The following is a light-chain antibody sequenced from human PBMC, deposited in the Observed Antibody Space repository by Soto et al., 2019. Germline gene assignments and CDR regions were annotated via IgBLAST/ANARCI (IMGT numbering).Light chain of an antibody. CDR3: SSYTTTNTVV. Sequence: QSALTQPASVSGSPGQSITISCTGTSSDVGSYNYVSWYQHHPGKAPKVIIYEVANRPSEIFNRFSGSKSGNTAYLTISGLQAEDEADYYCSSYTTTNTVVFAGGTKLTVL. CDR2: EVA. V-gene: IGLV2-14*01. J-gene: IGLJ2*01. CDR1: SSDVGSYNY.